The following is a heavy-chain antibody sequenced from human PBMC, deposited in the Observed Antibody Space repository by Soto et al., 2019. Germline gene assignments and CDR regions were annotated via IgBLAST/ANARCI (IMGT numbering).Heavy chain of an antibody. CDR1: GYTFTNYG. Sequence: GASVKVSCKASGYTFTNYGITWVRQAPGQGLEWMGGMGAYNGDTRYTQRLQGRVTMTTDTSISTAYMELSSLRSEDTAVYYCARVNPGYSSSWYTKYYYYYMDVWGKGTTVTVSS. CDR2: MGAYNGDT. CDR3: ARVNPGYSSSWYTKYYYYYMDV. D-gene: IGHD6-13*01. V-gene: IGHV1-18*01. J-gene: IGHJ6*03.